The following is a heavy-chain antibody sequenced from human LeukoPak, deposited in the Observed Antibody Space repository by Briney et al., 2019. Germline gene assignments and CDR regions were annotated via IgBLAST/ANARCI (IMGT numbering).Heavy chain of an antibody. J-gene: IGHJ4*02. CDR1: GGSISRYY. V-gene: IGHV4-59*01. Sequence: SETLSLTCSVSGGSISRYYWSWIWQPPGKGLEWIGYIYYSGSSNYNPSLKSRVTISVDTSKNQFSMRLSSVTAADTAVYYCARSGYSSSWYFFDYWGQGTLVTVSS. CDR3: ARSGYSSSWYFFDY. D-gene: IGHD6-13*01. CDR2: IYYSGSS.